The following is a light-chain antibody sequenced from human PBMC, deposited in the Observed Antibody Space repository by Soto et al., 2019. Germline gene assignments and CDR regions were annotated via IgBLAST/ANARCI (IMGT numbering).Light chain of an antibody. CDR3: QQYDTYSRT. Sequence: DIPMTQSPSTLSASVGDRVTITCRASQSISSWLAWYQQKPGKAPKLLISNASNLESEVPARFSDSGAGTEFTLTISSLQPDDFATYYCQQYDTYSRTFGQGTKVEI. CDR2: NAS. CDR1: QSISSW. V-gene: IGKV1-5*03. J-gene: IGKJ1*01.